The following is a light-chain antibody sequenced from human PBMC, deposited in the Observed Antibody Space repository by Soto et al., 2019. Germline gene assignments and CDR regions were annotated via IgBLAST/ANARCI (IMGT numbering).Light chain of an antibody. CDR2: GAS. V-gene: IGKV3-20*01. Sequence: EIVLTQSPGTLSLSPGERATLSCRASQSVRSNLAWYQQKPGQAPRLLIYGASTRATGIPARFSGSGSGTDFTLTISRLEPEDFAVYYCQQYGNSPITFGQGTRLEIK. CDR1: QSVRSN. J-gene: IGKJ5*01. CDR3: QQYGNSPIT.